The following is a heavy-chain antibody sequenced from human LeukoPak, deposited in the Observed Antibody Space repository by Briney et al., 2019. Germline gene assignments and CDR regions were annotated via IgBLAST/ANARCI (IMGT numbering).Heavy chain of an antibody. D-gene: IGHD1-26*01. CDR3: ARDLGIVGAYYYYMDV. CDR1: GDSVSSNSAA. V-gene: IGHV6-1*01. J-gene: IGHJ6*03. CDR2: TYYRSKWYN. Sequence: SQTLSLTCAISGDSVSSNSAAWNWITQSPSRGLEWLGRTYYRSKWYNDYAVSVKSRITINPDTSKNQFSLQLNSVTPEDTAVYYCARDLGIVGAYYYYMDVWGKGTTVTVSS.